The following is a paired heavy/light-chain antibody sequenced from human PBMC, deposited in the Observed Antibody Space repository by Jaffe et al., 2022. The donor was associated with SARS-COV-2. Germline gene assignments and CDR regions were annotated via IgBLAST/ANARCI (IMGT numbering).Heavy chain of an antibody. CDR2: IYWDDDK. J-gene: IGHJ1*01. CDR1: GFSLSTSGVG. CDR3: AHGWGYCSGGSCYSVSLGPYFQH. V-gene: IGHV2-5*02. Sequence: QITLKESGPTLVKPTQTLTLTCTFSGFSLSTSGVGVGWIRQPPGKALEWLALIYWDDDKRYSPSLKSRLTITKDTSKNQVVLTMTNMDPVDTATYYCAHGWGYCSGGSCYSVSLGPYFQHWGQGTLVTVSS. D-gene: IGHD2-15*01.
Light chain of an antibody. CDR3: QVWDSGDVV. Sequence: SYVLTQPPSVSVAPGQTARITCGGNNIGSKSVHWYQQKPGQAPVLVVYDDSDRPSGIPERFSGSNSGNTATLTISRVEAGDEADYYCQVWDSGDVVFGGGTKLTVL. J-gene: IGLJ2*01. V-gene: IGLV3-21*02. CDR1: NIGSKS. CDR2: DDS.